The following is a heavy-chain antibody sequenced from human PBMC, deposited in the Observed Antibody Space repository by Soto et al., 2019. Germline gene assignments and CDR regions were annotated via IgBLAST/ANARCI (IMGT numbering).Heavy chain of an antibody. Sequence: SETLSLTCTVSGGSISSSSYYWGWIRQPPGKGLEWIGSIYYSGSTYYNPSLKSRVTISVDTSKNQFSLKLSSVTAADTAVYYCARLNGDYAGKQNYWGQGTLVTVSS. CDR3: ARLNGDYAGKQNY. J-gene: IGHJ4*02. V-gene: IGHV4-39*01. CDR1: GGSISSSSYY. CDR2: IYYSGST. D-gene: IGHD4-17*01.